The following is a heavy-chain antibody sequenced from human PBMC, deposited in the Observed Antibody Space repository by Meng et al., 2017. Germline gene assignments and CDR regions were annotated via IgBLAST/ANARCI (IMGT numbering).Heavy chain of an antibody. CDR1: GDSVSSNSAA. Sequence: QIKLQESGPGLGKPSQTLSLICAISGDSVSSNSAAWNWIRQSPSRGLEWLGRAYYRSKWYRDYAESVKSRISIDPDTSKNQFSLQLRSVTPEDSAVYYCARGSYSFDSWGQRTLVTVSS. J-gene: IGHJ4*02. V-gene: IGHV6-1*01. CDR3: ARGSYSFDS. D-gene: IGHD1-26*01. CDR2: AYYRSKWYR.